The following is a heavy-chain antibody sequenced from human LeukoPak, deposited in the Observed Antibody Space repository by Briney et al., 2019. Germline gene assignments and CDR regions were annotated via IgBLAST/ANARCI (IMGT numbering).Heavy chain of an antibody. J-gene: IGHJ4*02. CDR3: ARRGFFDF. Sequence: SETLSLTCTVSGVSISSYYWSWIRQPPGKGLELIAYISNSGSTNYNPSLKSRVTVSVDTSKNHFSLKLNSVTAADTAIYFCARRGFFDFWGQGTLVTVSS. CDR1: GVSISSYY. V-gene: IGHV4-59*08. CDR2: ISNSGST.